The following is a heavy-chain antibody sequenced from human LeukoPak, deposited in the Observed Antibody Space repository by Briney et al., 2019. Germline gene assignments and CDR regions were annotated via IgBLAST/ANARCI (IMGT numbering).Heavy chain of an antibody. D-gene: IGHD3-16*01. CDR3: ARCSDWGGDY. CDR1: GFTFSDYH. V-gene: IGHV3-11*04. CDR2: ITSSGSTI. J-gene: IGHJ4*02. Sequence: GGSLRLSCAASGFTFSDYHMSWFRQAPGKGLEWLSYITSSGSTIYYADSVKGRFTISRDNAKNSLYLQMNSLRADDTALYYCARCSDWGGDYWGQGTPVTVSS.